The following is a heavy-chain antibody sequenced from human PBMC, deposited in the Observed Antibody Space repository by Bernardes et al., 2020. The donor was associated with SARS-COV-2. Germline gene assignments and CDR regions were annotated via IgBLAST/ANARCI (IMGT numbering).Heavy chain of an antibody. J-gene: IGHJ2*01. D-gene: IGHD2-15*01. Sequence: WESLRLTCAVYSGSFSGYYWSWIRQTPGKGLEWIGEINDSGSTKYNPALKSRVTISVDPSKNQFSLKLNSVTAADTAVYYCARGSAAVVSHFMLLFANWYFDLWGRGTLVTVSS. V-gene: IGHV4-34*01. CDR1: SGSFSGYY. CDR2: INDSGST. CDR3: ARGSAAVVSHFMLLFANWYFDL.